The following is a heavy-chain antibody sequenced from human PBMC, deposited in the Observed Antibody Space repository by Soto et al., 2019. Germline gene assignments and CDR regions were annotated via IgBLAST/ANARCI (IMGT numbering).Heavy chain of an antibody. CDR3: ARDSSGWFSGTDY. CDR2: IYSGGST. CDR1: GFTVSSNY. J-gene: IGHJ4*02. Sequence: PGGSLRLCCAASGFTVSSNYMSWVRQAPGKGLEWVSVIYSGGSTYYADSVKGRFTISRDNSKNTLYLQMNSLRAEDTAVYYCARDSSGWFSGTDYWGQGTLVTVSS. D-gene: IGHD6-19*01. V-gene: IGHV3-66*01.